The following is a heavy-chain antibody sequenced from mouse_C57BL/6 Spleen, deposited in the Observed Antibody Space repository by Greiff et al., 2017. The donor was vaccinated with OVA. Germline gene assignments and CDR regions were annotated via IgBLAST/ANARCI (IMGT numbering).Heavy chain of an antibody. Sequence: VQLQQSGAELVKPGASVKGAVAASGFNIKDYYMHWVKQRTEQGLEWIGRIDPEDGETKYAPKFQGKATITADTSSNTAYLQLSSLTSEDTAVYYCARDWDVRYFDYWGQGTTLTVSS. CDR2: IDPEDGET. J-gene: IGHJ2*01. CDR3: ARDWDVRYFDY. CDR1: GFNIKDYY. V-gene: IGHV14-2*01. D-gene: IGHD4-1*01.